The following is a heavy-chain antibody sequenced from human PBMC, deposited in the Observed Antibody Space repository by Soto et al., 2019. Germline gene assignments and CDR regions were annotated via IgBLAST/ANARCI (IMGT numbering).Heavy chain of an antibody. Sequence: ASVKVSCKASGYTFTSYGISWVRQAPGQGLEWMGWISAYNGNTNYAQKLQGRVTMTTDKSTSTAYMELRSLRSDDTAVYYCARDKHSSGGYPSAFALWGQGTPVTGSS. J-gene: IGHJ5*02. CDR3: ARDKHSSGGYPSAFAL. CDR2: ISAYNGNT. D-gene: IGHD6-19*01. CDR1: GYTFTSYG. V-gene: IGHV1-18*04.